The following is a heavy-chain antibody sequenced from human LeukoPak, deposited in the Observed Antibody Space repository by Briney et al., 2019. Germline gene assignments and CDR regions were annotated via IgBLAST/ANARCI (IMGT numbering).Heavy chain of an antibody. J-gene: IGHJ3*02. CDR2: IYTSGST. D-gene: IGHD5-12*01. V-gene: IGHV4-61*02. CDR3: ARDWATLPGAFDI. Sequence: PSETLSLTCTVSGGSISSGSYYWSWIRQPAGKGLEWIGRIYTSGSTNYNPSLKSRVTISVDTSKNQFSLKLSSVTAADTAVYYCARDWATLPGAFDIWGQGTMVTVSS. CDR1: GGSISSGSYY.